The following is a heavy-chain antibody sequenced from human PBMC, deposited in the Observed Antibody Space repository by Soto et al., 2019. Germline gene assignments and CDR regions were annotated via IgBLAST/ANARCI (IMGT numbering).Heavy chain of an antibody. CDR1: GYSFTSYW. J-gene: IGHJ3*02. D-gene: IGHD3-16*02. V-gene: IGHV5-51*01. CDR2: IYPGDSDT. CDR3: ARTYYDYIWGSYRPDAFDS. Sequence: GESLKISCKGSGYSFTSYWIGWVRQMPGKGLEWMGIIYPGDSDTRYSPSFQGQVTISADKSISTAYLQWSSLKASDTAMYYCARTYYDYIWGSYRPDAFDSWGQGTMVTVSS.